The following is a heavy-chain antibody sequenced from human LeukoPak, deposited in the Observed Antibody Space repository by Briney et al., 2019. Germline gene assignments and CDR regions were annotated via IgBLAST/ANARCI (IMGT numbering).Heavy chain of an antibody. CDR2: IYYSGST. CDR3: ARSHYDILTGYRAERFDP. J-gene: IGHJ5*02. D-gene: IGHD3-9*01. V-gene: IGHV4-59*01. CDR1: GGSISSYY. Sequence: SETLSLTCTVSGGSISSYYWSWIRQPPGKGLEWIGYIYYSGSTNYNPSLKSRVTISVDTSKNQFSLKLSSVTAADTAVYYCARSHYDILTGYRAERFDPWGQGTLVTVSS.